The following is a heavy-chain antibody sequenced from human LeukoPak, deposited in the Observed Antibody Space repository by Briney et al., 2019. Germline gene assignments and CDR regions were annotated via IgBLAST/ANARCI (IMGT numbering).Heavy chain of an antibody. CDR3: ARDLGYSSGWYDY. D-gene: IGHD6-19*01. J-gene: IGHJ4*02. CDR2: ISYDGSNK. Sequence: GGSLRLSCAASGFTFSSYAMSWVRQAPGKGLEWVAVISYDGSNKYYADSVKGRFTISRDNSKNTLYLQMNSLRAEDTAVYYCARDLGYSSGWYDYWGQGTLVTVSS. V-gene: IGHV3-30*03. CDR1: GFTFSSYA.